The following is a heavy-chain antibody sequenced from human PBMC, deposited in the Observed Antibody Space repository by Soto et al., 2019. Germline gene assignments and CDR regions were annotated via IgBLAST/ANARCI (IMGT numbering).Heavy chain of an antibody. V-gene: IGHV3-48*02. Sequence: DSVKGRFTISRDNAKNSLYLRMNSLRDEDTAVYYCARGHYYDRSGYRYYFDYWGQGTLVTVSS. J-gene: IGHJ4*02. CDR3: ARGHYYDRSGYRYYFDY. D-gene: IGHD3-22*01.